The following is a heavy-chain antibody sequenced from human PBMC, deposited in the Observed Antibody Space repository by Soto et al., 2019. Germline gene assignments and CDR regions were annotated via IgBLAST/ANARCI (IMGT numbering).Heavy chain of an antibody. J-gene: IGHJ6*02. CDR2: IIPFFRTA. V-gene: IGHV1-69*13. D-gene: IGHD2-15*01. CDR3: ARTPRASYYYYGVDV. Sequence: SVKVSCKASGGTFSSYAISWVRQAPGQGLEWMGGIIPFFRTAIYAQKFQGRVTITADESTSTTYMELSSLRSEDTAVYFCARTPRASYYYYGVDVWGQGTTVTVSS. CDR1: GGTFSSYA.